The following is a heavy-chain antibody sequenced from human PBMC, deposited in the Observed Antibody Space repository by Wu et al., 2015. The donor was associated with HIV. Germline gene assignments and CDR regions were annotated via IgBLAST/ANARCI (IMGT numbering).Heavy chain of an antibody. J-gene: IGHJ4*02. CDR1: GNTFRNHA. CDR3: ARVGCNTKSCWYYFDY. Sequence: QVQLVQSGAEVKKPGSSVKVSCRASGNTFRNHAITWVRQAPGQGLEWMGWISAYNGNTKYAQKFQGRVTLTTDTSTTTAHMELRSLRSDDTAVYYCARVGCNTKSCWYYFDYWGQGALVTVSS. V-gene: IGHV1-18*01. CDR2: ISAYNGNT. D-gene: IGHD2-2*01.